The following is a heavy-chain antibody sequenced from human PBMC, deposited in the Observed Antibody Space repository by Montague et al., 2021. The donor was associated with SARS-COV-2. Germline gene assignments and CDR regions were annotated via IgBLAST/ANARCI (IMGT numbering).Heavy chain of an antibody. CDR1: GGSISSSSYY. Sequence: SETLSLTCTVSGGSISSSSYYWDWLRQPPGKGLEWIGSIYYSGSTYYNPSLKSRVTISVDTSKNQFSLKLSSVTAADTAVYHCASPTYYYDSSGSDAFDIWGQGTMVTVSS. CDR2: IYYSGST. D-gene: IGHD3-22*01. CDR3: ASPTYYYDSSGSDAFDI. J-gene: IGHJ3*02. V-gene: IGHV4-39*01.